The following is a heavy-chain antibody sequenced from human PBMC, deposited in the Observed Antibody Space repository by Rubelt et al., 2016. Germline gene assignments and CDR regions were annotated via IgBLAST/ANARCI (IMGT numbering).Heavy chain of an antibody. Sequence: EVQLVESGGGLAQPGGSLRLSCAASGFTFSSYWMSWVRQAPGKGLEWVSVIYSGGSTYYADSVKGRFTISRGNSKNTLYLQMNSLRAEDTAVYYCARNWGFDYWGQGTLVTVSS. CDR2: IYSGGST. V-gene: IGHV3-66*01. J-gene: IGHJ4*02. D-gene: IGHD7-27*01. CDR3: ARNWGFDY. CDR1: GFTFSSYW.